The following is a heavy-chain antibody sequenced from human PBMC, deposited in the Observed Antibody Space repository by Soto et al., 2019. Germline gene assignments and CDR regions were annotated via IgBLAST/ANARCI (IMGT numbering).Heavy chain of an antibody. CDR2: IYHSGST. Sequence: PSETLSLTCAVSGGSISSSNWWSWVRQPPGKGLEWIGEIYHSGSTNYNPSLKSRVTISVDKSKNQFSLKLSSVTAADTAVYYCASFEVDGSGRGGIPDRGQGTLVTVSS. V-gene: IGHV4-4*02. CDR3: ASFEVDGSGRGGIPD. J-gene: IGHJ4*02. D-gene: IGHD3-10*01. CDR1: GGSISSSNW.